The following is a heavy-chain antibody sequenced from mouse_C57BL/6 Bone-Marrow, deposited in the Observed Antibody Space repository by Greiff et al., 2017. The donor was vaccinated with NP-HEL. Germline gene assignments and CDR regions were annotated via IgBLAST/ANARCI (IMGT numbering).Heavy chain of an antibody. D-gene: IGHD6-1*01. CDR3: ARALCSTPFAD. Sequence: EVQVVESGGGLVQPGGSLKLSCAASGFTFSDYGMAWVRQAPRKGLEWVAFISNLAYSTYYADTVTGRFTISRENAKNTLYLEMSSLRSEDTAVYYCARALCSTPFADWGKGTLVTVSA. CDR1: GFTFSDYG. J-gene: IGHJ3*01. CDR2: ISNLAYST. V-gene: IGHV5-15*01.